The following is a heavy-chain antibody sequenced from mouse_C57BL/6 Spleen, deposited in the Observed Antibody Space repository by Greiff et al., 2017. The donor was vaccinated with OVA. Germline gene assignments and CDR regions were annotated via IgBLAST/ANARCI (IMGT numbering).Heavy chain of an antibody. D-gene: IGHD3-3*01. V-gene: IGHV1-15*01. J-gene: IGHJ2*01. CDR1: GYTFTDYE. CDR2: IDPETGGT. CDR3: TREGWERYFDY. Sequence: VKLMESGAELVRPGASVTLSCKASGYTFTDYEMHWVKQTPVHGLEWIGAIDPETGGTAYNQKFKGKAILTADKSSSTAYMELRSLTSEDSAVYYCTREGWERYFDYWGQGTTLTVSS.